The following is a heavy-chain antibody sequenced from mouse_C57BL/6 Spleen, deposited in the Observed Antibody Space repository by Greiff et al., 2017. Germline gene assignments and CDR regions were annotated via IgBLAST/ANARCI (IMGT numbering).Heavy chain of an antibody. CDR3: ARKDYYGSSYWYFDV. V-gene: IGHV1-69*01. Sequence: QVQLQQPGAELVMPGASVKLSCKASGYTFTSYWMHWVKQRPGQGLEWIGEIDPSDSYTNYNQKFKGKSTLTVDKSYSTAYMQLSSLTSEDSAVYYCARKDYYGSSYWYFDVWGTGTTVTVSS. CDR2: IDPSDSYT. D-gene: IGHD1-1*01. CDR1: GYTFTSYW. J-gene: IGHJ1*03.